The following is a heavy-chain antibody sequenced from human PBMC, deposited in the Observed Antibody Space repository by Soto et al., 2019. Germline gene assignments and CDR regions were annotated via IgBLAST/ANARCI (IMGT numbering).Heavy chain of an antibody. CDR1: GDSVSSNSVA. Sequence: QVQLQQSGPGLVKPSQTLSLTCAISGDSVSSNSVAWNWLRQSPSRGREWLGRTYYRSKWYNDYGVTVKGRITINPDTSKNQFSLQLTSVTPEDTAVYYCARGRFNAFGIWGQGTMVTVSS. V-gene: IGHV6-1*01. CDR2: TYYRSKWYN. CDR3: ARGRFNAFGI. J-gene: IGHJ3*02. D-gene: IGHD3-3*01.